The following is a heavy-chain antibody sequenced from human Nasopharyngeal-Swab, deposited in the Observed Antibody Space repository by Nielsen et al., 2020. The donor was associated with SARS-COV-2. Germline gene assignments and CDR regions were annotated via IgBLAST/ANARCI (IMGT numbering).Heavy chain of an antibody. D-gene: IGHD6-13*01. J-gene: IGHJ4*02. Sequence: SVKVSCKTSGDTFTNSAISWVRQAPGQGLEWMGGIVPALGLPNYAQKFRGRVTISADRSTTTAYMELRSLTSGDTAVYYCATPGYSTSWWKGGFDYWGQGTLVTVSS. CDR2: IVPALGLP. CDR1: GDTFTNSA. CDR3: ATPGYSTSWWKGGFDY. V-gene: IGHV1-69*10.